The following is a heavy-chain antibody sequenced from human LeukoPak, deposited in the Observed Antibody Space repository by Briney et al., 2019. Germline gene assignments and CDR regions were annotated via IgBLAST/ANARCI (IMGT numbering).Heavy chain of an antibody. D-gene: IGHD1-26*01. Sequence: PGGSLRLSCAASGFTFSSYAMSWVRQAPGKGLEWVSAISGSGGSTYYADSVKGRFTISRDNSKNTLYLQMNSLRAEDTAVYYYARELAGGSYYPITDYWGQGTLVTVSS. CDR1: GFTFSSYA. V-gene: IGHV3-23*01. CDR3: ARELAGGSYYPITDY. J-gene: IGHJ4*02. CDR2: ISGSGGST.